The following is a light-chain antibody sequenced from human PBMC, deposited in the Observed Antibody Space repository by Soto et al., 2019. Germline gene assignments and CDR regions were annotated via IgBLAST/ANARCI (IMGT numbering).Light chain of an antibody. CDR1: QSISSD. Sequence: VMTQSPATLSVSPWERATLSCRASQSISSDLAWYQQKPGQGPRLLIYGASTRATGIPDRFSGSGSGTDFTLTISRLEPEDFAVYYCHQYVSSWTFGQGTKVDIK. CDR3: HQYVSSWT. V-gene: IGKV3-15*01. CDR2: GAS. J-gene: IGKJ1*01.